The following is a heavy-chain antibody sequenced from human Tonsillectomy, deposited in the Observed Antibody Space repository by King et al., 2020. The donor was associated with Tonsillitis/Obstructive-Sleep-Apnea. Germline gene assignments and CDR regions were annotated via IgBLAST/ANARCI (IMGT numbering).Heavy chain of an antibody. CDR2: IIPILDIT. CDR3: ARGGQQLVPLDY. D-gene: IGHD6-6*01. V-gene: IGHV1-69*09. Sequence: VQLVESGAEVKKPGSSVKVSCRASGGTFSSYAISWVRQAPGQGLEWMGRIIPILDITNYAQKFQVRVTITADKSTSTAYMELSSLRSEDTAVYYCARGGQQLVPLDYWGQGTLVTVSS. J-gene: IGHJ4*02. CDR1: GGTFSSYA.